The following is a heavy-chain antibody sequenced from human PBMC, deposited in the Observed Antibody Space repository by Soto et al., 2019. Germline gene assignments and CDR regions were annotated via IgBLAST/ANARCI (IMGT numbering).Heavy chain of an antibody. CDR2: ISYDGSNK. Sequence: QVQLVESGGGVVQPGRSLRLSCAASGFTFSHYGIHWVRQAPGKGLEWLAVISYDGSNKHYADSVKGRFTVSRDNSKNTQNLQMNAVRAEDKDGDFCARDSGKDQGHRDYWGQGTPVPVSS. CDR3: ARDSGKDQGHRDY. J-gene: IGHJ4*02. D-gene: IGHD1-26*01. V-gene: IGHV3-30*03. CDR1: GFTFSHYG.